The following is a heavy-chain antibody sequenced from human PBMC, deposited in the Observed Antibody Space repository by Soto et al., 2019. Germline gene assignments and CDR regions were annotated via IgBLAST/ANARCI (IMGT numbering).Heavy chain of an antibody. V-gene: IGHV5-10-1*01. CDR3: ARLGVGLLLRLAGYHYYGMDV. Sequence: LGESLKVSWKGSGYSFTSYWISWVRQMPGKGLEWMGRIDPSDSYTNYSPSFQGHVTISADKSISTAYLQWSSLKASDTAMYYCARLGVGLLLRLAGYHYYGMDVWGQGTTVTVSS. J-gene: IGHJ6*02. D-gene: IGHD2-15*01. CDR1: GYSFTSYW. CDR2: IDPSDSYT.